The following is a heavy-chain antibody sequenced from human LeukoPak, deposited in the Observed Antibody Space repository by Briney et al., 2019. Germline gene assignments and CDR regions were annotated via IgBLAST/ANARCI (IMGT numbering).Heavy chain of an antibody. CDR3: ARVGLPHAFDI. CDR1: GFTFSSYA. J-gene: IGHJ3*02. D-gene: IGHD1-7*01. V-gene: IGHV3-30*04. Sequence: PGGSLRLSCAASGFTFSSYAMHWVRQAPGKGLEWVAVISYDGSNKYYADSVKGRFTISRDNSKNTLYLQMNSLRAEDTAVYYCARVGLPHAFDIWGQGTMVTVSS. CDR2: ISYDGSNK.